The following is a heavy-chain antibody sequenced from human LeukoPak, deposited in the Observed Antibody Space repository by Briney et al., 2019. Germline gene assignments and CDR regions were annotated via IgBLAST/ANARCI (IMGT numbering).Heavy chain of an antibody. J-gene: IGHJ5*02. CDR1: GFTFSSNW. V-gene: IGHV4-34*01. CDR2: VSHTGDT. Sequence: SGGSLRLSCAASGFTFSSNWMSWVRQPPGKGLEWIGEVSHTGDTNYNPSLKSRATVSVDTSKNQFSLKLTSVTAADTSVYYCARNFDLWGQGTLVTVSS. CDR3: ARNFDL.